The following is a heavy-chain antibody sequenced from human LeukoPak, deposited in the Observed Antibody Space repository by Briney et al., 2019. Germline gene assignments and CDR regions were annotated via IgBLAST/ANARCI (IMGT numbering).Heavy chain of an antibody. V-gene: IGHV3-7*03. CDR3: ARDRVWFGELDY. CDR1: GFTFSNYA. D-gene: IGHD3-10*01. CDR2: IKQDGSEK. Sequence: GGSLRLSCAASGFTFSNYAMSWVRQAPGKGLEWVANIKQDGSEKYYVDSVKGRFTISRDNAKNSLYLQMNSLRAEDTAVYYCARDRVWFGELDYWGQGTLVTVSS. J-gene: IGHJ4*02.